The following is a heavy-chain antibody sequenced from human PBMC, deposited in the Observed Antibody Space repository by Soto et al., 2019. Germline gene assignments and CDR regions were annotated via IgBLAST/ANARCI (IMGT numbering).Heavy chain of an antibody. J-gene: IGHJ4*02. Sequence: KPSETLSLTCSVAGGSISSYYWSWIRQPPGKGLEWIGYIYYSGTTNYNPSLKSRVTILLDTSKNQLSLNLSSVTAADTAVYYCAGGRTVVARLPFDYWGQGTLVTVSS. CDR2: IYYSGTT. D-gene: IGHD2-15*01. CDR3: AGGRTVVARLPFDY. CDR1: GGSISSYY. V-gene: IGHV4-59*01.